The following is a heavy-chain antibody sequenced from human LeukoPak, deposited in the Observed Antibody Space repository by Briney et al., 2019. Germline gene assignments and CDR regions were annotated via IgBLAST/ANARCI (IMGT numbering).Heavy chain of an antibody. J-gene: IGHJ4*02. Sequence: SETLSLTCAVYGGSFSGYYWSWIRQPPGKGLEWIGEINHSGSTNYNPSLKSRVTISVDTSKNQFSLKLSSVTAADTAVYYCARSHQSGYLDYWGQGTLVTVSS. V-gene: IGHV4-34*01. CDR3: ARSHQSGYLDY. CDR1: GGSFSGYY. D-gene: IGHD1-26*01. CDR2: INHSGST.